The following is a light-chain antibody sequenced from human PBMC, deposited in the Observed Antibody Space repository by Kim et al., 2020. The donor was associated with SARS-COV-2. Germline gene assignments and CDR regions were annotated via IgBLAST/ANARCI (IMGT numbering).Light chain of an antibody. Sequence: QSALTQPASVSGSPGQSITISCAGISDYVGRYNLVSWYQHYPGKAPKLMIYEVTKRPSGVSTRFSGSKSGNTASLTISGLQAEDEADYYCCSYEISSTLTFGGGTKVTVL. V-gene: IGLV2-23*02. J-gene: IGLJ2*01. CDR2: EVT. CDR1: SDYVGRYNL. CDR3: CSYEISSTLT.